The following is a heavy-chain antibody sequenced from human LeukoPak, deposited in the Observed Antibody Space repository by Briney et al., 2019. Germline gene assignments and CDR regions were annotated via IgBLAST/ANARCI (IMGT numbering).Heavy chain of an antibody. CDR3: ARDLRGYCSGGSCRYNWFDP. CDR1: GGSISSYY. J-gene: IGHJ5*02. CDR2: IYTSGST. D-gene: IGHD2-15*01. Sequence: PSETLSLTCTVSGGSISSYYWSWIRQPPGKGLEWIGYIYTSGSTNYNPSLKSRVTMSVDTSKNQFSLKLSSVTAADTAVYYCARDLRGYCSGGSCRYNWFDPWGQGTLVTVSS. V-gene: IGHV4-4*08.